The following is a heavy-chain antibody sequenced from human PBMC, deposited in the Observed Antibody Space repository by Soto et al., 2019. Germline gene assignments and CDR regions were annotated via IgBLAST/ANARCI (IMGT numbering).Heavy chain of an antibody. Sequence: GGSLRLSCAASGFTFDDYAMHWVRQAPGKGLEWVSGISWNSGSIAYADSVRGRFTISRDNAKNSLLLQMNSLRPEDTALYYCARAKFGELYFYYMDVWGKGTTVTVSS. CDR3: ARAKFGELYFYYMDV. CDR1: GFTFDDYA. V-gene: IGHV3-9*01. CDR2: ISWNSGSI. D-gene: IGHD3-10*01. J-gene: IGHJ6*03.